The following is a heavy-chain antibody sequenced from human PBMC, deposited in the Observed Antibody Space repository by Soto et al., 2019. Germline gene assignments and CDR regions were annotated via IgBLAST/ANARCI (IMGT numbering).Heavy chain of an antibody. CDR1: GFSLSTTGVG. CDR3: VHATPLATGGDY. CDR2: IYWDDDK. D-gene: IGHD7-27*01. V-gene: IGHV2-5*02. Sequence: QITLKESGPTLVKPTQTLTLTCTFSGFSLSTTGVGVGWIRQPPGKDLDWLALIYWDDDKRYSPSLKSRLTITKNPAKNQVVLTMTIMHPMQTATYYRVHATPLATGGDYWGQGTLVTVSS. J-gene: IGHJ4*02.